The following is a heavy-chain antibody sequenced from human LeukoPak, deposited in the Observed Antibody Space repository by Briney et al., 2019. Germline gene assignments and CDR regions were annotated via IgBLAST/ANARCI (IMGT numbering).Heavy chain of an antibody. Sequence: SETLSLTCTVSGGSISSSSYYWGWIRQPPGKGLEWIGSIYYSGSTYYNPSLKSRVTLSVDTSKNQFSLKLSSVTAADTAVYYCAREGGAGAFDIWGQGTMVTVSS. D-gene: IGHD3-16*01. CDR3: AREGGAGAFDI. J-gene: IGHJ3*02. CDR2: IYYSGST. V-gene: IGHV4-39*07. CDR1: GGSISSSSYY.